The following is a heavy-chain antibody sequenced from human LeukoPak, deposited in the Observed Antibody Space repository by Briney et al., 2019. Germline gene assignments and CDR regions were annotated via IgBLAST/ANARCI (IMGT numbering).Heavy chain of an antibody. CDR3: ARDGSGSYWNWFDP. CDR2: IYYSGST. CDR1: GGSISSSSYY. Sequence: SETLSLTCTASGGSISSSSYYWGWIRQPPGKGLEWIGSIYYSGSTYYNPSLKSRVTISVDTSKNQFSLKLSSVTAADTAVYYCARDGSGSYWNWFDPWGQGTLVTVSS. D-gene: IGHD1-26*01. V-gene: IGHV4-39*07. J-gene: IGHJ5*02.